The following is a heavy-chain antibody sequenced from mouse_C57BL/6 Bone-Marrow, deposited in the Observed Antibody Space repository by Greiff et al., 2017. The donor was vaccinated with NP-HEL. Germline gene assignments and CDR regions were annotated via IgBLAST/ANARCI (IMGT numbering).Heavy chain of an antibody. CDR2: IDPSDSYT. CDR1: GYTFTSYW. J-gene: IGHJ2*01. D-gene: IGHD1-1*01. V-gene: IGHV1-59*01. Sequence: QVQLQQPGAELVRPGTSVKLSCKASGYTFTSYWMHWVKQRPGQGLEWIGVIDPSDSYTNYNQKFKGKATLTVDTSSSTAYMQLSSLTSEDSAVYYCARESTTVRDWGQGTTLTVSS. CDR3: ARESTTVRD.